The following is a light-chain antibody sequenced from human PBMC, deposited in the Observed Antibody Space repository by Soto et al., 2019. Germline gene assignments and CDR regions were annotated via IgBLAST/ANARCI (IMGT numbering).Light chain of an antibody. CDR1: QSIRSY. V-gene: IGKV1-5*03. CDR3: QQHKSYSRT. J-gene: IGKJ1*01. Sequence: IQLSQSPTSLSASVGERVAITCLASQSIRSYLNWYQQKPGKAPKXLIYKASSLESGVPSRFSGTGSGTEFTLTVRSLQPDDGATDAGQQHKSYSRTSVQGTKVDI. CDR2: KAS.